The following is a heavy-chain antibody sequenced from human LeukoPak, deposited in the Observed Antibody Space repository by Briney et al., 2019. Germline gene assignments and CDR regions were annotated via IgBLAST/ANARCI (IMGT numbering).Heavy chain of an antibody. CDR1: GGTISSYY. Sequence: SETLSLTCTVSGGTISSYYWSWIRQPPGKGLEWIGYIYYSGSTNYNPSLKSRVTISVDTSKNQFSLELSSVTAADTAVYYCARWGSITTARFDYWGQGTLVTVSS. CDR3: ARWGSITTARFDY. D-gene: IGHD3-16*01. J-gene: IGHJ4*02. V-gene: IGHV4-59*01. CDR2: IYYSGST.